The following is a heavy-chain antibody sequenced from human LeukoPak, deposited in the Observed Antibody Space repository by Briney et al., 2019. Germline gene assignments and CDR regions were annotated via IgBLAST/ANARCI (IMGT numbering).Heavy chain of an antibody. Sequence: GGSLRLSCAASGFTFSSYWMSWVRQAPGKGLEWVANIKQDGSEKYYVDSVKGRFTISRDNAKNSLYLQMNSLRAEDTAVYYCARPIPYGTTWYGRSDYWGQGTLVTVSS. CDR2: IKQDGSEK. CDR3: ARPIPYGTTWYGRSDY. V-gene: IGHV3-7*01. J-gene: IGHJ4*02. D-gene: IGHD6-13*01. CDR1: GFTFSSYW.